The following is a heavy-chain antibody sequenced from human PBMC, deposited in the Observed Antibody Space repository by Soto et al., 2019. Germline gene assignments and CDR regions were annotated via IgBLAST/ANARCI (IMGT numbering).Heavy chain of an antibody. CDR1: GGSISSGGYS. D-gene: IGHD5-12*01. Sequence: QLQLQESGSGLVKPSQTLSLTCAVSGGSISSGGYSWSWIRQPPGKGLEWIGYIYHSGSTYYNPSLKSPVTIPVDRSNTPFPLKLSSVTAADTAVYYCAAGGGLPRYYWGQGTLVTVSS. CDR3: AAGGGLPRYY. CDR2: IYHSGST. J-gene: IGHJ4*02. V-gene: IGHV4-30-2*01.